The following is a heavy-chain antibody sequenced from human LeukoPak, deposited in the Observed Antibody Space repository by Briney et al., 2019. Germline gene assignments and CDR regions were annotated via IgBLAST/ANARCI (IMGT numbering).Heavy chain of an antibody. CDR2: IKQDGSEK. Sequence: GGSLRLSCAASGFTFSSYWMSWVRQAPGKGLEWVANIKQDGSEKYYVDSVKGRFTISRDNAKNSLYLQMNSRRAEDTAVYYCARVFSKLLWFGEFTYFDYWGQGTLVTVSS. D-gene: IGHD3-10*01. CDR1: GFTFSSYW. J-gene: IGHJ4*02. V-gene: IGHV3-7*01. CDR3: ARVFSKLLWFGEFTYFDY.